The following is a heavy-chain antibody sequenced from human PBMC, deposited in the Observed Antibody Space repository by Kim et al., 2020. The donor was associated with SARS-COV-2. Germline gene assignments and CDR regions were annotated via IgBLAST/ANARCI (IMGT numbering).Heavy chain of an antibody. Sequence: GGSLRLSCAASGFTFSSYEMNWVRQAPGKGLGWVSSIIRGGRTKYSEDPVKGRLTISRATAKNSLYLKMNSLRAEDTAVYTFASPPAWNNNTGGQGTLV. J-gene: IGHJ4*02. V-gene: IGHV3-48*03. CDR3: ASPPAWNNNT. CDR2: IIRGGRTK. D-gene: IGHD1-1*01. CDR1: GFTFSSYE.